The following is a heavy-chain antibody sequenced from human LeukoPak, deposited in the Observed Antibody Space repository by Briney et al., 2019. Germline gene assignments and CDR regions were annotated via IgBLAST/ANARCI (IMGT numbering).Heavy chain of an antibody. CDR3: ATRGPDSSGFYRFDY. CDR2: ISSSGSTM. Sequence: GGPLRLSCAASGFTFSDYCMSWIRQAPGKGLEWVSFISSSGSTMYYADSVRGRFTISRDNAKNSLYLQMNSLRAEDTAVYYCATRGPDSSGFYRFDYWGQGTLVTVSS. J-gene: IGHJ4*02. CDR1: GFTFSDYC. V-gene: IGHV3-11*01. D-gene: IGHD3-22*01.